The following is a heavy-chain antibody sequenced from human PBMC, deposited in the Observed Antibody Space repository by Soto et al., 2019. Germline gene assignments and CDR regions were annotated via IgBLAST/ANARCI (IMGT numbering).Heavy chain of an antibody. CDR2: ISYDGSDK. V-gene: IGHV3-30*03. J-gene: IGHJ4*02. D-gene: IGHD1-26*01. CDR3: AIVGLVGAIVY. CDR1: GFTFGSYN. Sequence: GGSLRLSCAASGFTFGSYNMHWVRQAPGKGLEWVAVISYDGSDKYYADSVKGRFTISRDNSKNTLYLQMNSLRVEDTAVYYCAIVGLVGAIVYWGQGTLVTVSS.